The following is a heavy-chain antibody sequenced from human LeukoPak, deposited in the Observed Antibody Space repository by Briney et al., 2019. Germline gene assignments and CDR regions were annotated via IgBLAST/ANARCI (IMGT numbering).Heavy chain of an antibody. V-gene: IGHV1-2*02. CDR1: GYTFTSCG. CDR3: ARDPEKYYYGSGSSNN. Sequence: ASVKVSCKASGYTFTSCGISWVRQAPGQGLEWMGWINPNSGGTNYAQKFQGRVTMTRDTSIGTAYMELSRLRSDDTAVYYCARDPEKYYYGSGSSNNWGQGTLVTVSS. J-gene: IGHJ4*02. CDR2: INPNSGGT. D-gene: IGHD3-10*01.